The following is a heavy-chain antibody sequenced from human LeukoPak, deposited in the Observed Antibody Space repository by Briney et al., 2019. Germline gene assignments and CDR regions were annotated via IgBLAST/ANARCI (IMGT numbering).Heavy chain of an antibody. J-gene: IGHJ4*02. CDR1: GYTFTSYG. Sequence: ASVKVSCKASGYTFTSYGISWVRQAPGQGLEWMGWISAYNGNTNYAQKLQGRVTMTTDTSTSTAYMELRSLRSDDTAVYYCAREPYSSSWYGSVRYFDYWGQGTLVTVSS. CDR2: ISAYNGNT. V-gene: IGHV1-18*01. CDR3: AREPYSSSWYGSVRYFDY. D-gene: IGHD6-13*01.